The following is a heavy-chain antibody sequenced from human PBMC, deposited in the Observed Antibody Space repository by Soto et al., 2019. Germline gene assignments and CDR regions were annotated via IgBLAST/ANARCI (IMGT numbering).Heavy chain of an antibody. Sequence: PSETLSLTCTVSGGSISTYYWSWIRQPPGKGLEWIGYIYYTGTTTYNPSFKSRLTISVDSSKNQFSLKLSSVTAADTAVYYCARLGVNYDILTGYPYYYYGMDVWGQGTTVTVSS. CDR2: IYYTGTT. CDR1: GGSISTYY. V-gene: IGHV4-59*08. J-gene: IGHJ6*02. D-gene: IGHD3-9*01. CDR3: ARLGVNYDILTGYPYYYYGMDV.